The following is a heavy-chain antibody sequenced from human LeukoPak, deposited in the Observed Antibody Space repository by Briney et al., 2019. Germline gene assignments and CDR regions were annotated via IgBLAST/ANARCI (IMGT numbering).Heavy chain of an antibody. V-gene: IGHV3-30*04. CDR3: TKDLRYYYADNHSEMDEHDY. CDR1: GFTFSSYA. CDR2: ISYDGSNK. D-gene: IGHD4-23*01. J-gene: IGHJ4*02. Sequence: GGSLRLSCAASGFTFSSYAMPWVRQAPGKGVEWMAFISYDGSNKYYADSVKGRFTISRANSKNTLSLQMTSLRAEDTALYYCTKDLRYYYADNHSEMDEHDYWGQGTLVTVSS.